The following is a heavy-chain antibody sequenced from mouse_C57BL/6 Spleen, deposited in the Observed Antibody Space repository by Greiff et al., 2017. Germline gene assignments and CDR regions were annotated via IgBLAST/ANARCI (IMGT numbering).Heavy chain of an antibody. CDR2: ISYDGSN. CDR3: AREGGHFDY. CDR1: GYSITSGYY. J-gene: IGHJ2*01. Sequence: EVHLVESGPGLVKPSQSLSLTCSVTGYSITSGYYWNWIRQFPGNKLEWMGYISYDGSNNYNPSLKNRISITRDTSKNQFFLKLNSVTTEDTATYYCAREGGHFDYWGQGTTLTVSS. V-gene: IGHV3-6*01.